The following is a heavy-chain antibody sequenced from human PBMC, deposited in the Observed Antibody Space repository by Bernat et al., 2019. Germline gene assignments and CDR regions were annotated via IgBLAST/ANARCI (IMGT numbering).Heavy chain of an antibody. V-gene: IGHV4-4*02. J-gene: IGHJ4*02. CDR2: FYHSGST. CDR3: ARVRRSGYDY. CDR1: GGSISSSNW. Sequence: QVQLQESGPGLVKPSGTLSLTCAVSGGSISSSNWWSWVRQPPGKGLEWIGEFYHSGSTNYNPSLKSRVSRSVDKSKNQFSLTLSSATDADTTVYYCARVRRSGYDYWGQGTLVTVSS. D-gene: IGHD6-19*01.